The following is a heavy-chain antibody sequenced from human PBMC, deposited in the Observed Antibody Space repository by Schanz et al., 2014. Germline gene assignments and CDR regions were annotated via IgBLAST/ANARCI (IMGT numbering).Heavy chain of an antibody. Sequence: VQLLESGGGLFKPGGSLRLSCAGSGFIFSSHSMKWVRQAPGKGLEWVSYISSSSRTIYYADSVKGRFTISRDNARNSLYLQMNSLRDEDTAVYYCARGLGNYYDSKSYYYFDYWGQGTLVTVSS. CDR2: ISSSSRTI. CDR1: GFIFSSHS. V-gene: IGHV3-48*02. CDR3: ARGLGNYYDSKSYYYFDY. J-gene: IGHJ4*02. D-gene: IGHD3-10*01.